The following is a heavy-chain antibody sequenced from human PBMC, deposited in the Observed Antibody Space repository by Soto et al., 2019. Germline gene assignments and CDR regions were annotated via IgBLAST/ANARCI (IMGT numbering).Heavy chain of an antibody. V-gene: IGHV4-30-4*01. D-gene: IGHD6-6*01. CDR3: ARGIYSTSSFFDS. J-gene: IGHJ4*02. CDR1: GDSISTADYY. CDR2: IYYSGNT. Sequence: SETLSLTCTVSGDSISTADYYWNWIRQPPGKGLEWIGYIYYSGNTYYIPSLKSRVTISVDTSKNQISLKLNSVTAADTAVYYCARGIYSTSSFFDSWGQRTLVTVCS.